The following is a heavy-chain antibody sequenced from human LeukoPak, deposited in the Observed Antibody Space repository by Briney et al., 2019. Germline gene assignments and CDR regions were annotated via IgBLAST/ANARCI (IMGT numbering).Heavy chain of an antibody. CDR1: GGSINNYY. CDR2: ISYSGRT. J-gene: IGHJ4*02. D-gene: IGHD5-24*01. Sequence: PSETLSLTCTVSGGSINNYYWSWIRQSPGKGLEWIGYISYSGRTDYNPSLKTRVTMSVDTSKNQFSLNRGPVPPADTAMHYCSGDRRDGYNYVVLWGQGTMLTVSS. V-gene: IGHV4-59*01. CDR3: SGDRRDGYNYVVL.